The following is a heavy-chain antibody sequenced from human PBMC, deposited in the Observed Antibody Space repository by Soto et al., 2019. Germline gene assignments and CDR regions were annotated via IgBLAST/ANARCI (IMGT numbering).Heavy chain of an antibody. D-gene: IGHD6-19*01. CDR3: ARGGAVAGPIDY. J-gene: IGHJ4*02. V-gene: IGHV3-74*01. Sequence: GGSLRLSCAASGFTFSSYWMHWVRQAPGKGLVWVSRINSDGSSTSYADSVKGRFTISRDNAKNTLYLQMNSLRAEDTAVYYCARGGAVAGPIDYWGQGTLVTVSS. CDR1: GFTFSSYW. CDR2: INSDGSST.